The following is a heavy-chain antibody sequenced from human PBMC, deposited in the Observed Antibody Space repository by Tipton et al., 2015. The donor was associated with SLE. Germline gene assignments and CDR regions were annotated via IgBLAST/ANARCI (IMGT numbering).Heavy chain of an antibody. CDR1: GGSISSRNW. J-gene: IGHJ4*02. D-gene: IGHD3-22*01. CDR2: IDHSGST. V-gene: IGHV4-4*02. CDR3: ARSAPDSSAYPTFFDY. Sequence: TLSLTCAVYGGSISSRNWWSWIRQPPGKGLEWIGEIDHSGSTNYNPSLESRVTISIDTSKNQYSLKLNSVIAADTAVYYCARSAPDSSAYPTFFDYWGQGTPVTVSS.